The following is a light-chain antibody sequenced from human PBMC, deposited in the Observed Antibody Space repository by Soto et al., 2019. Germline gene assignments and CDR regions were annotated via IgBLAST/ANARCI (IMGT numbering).Light chain of an antibody. V-gene: IGKV3D-15*01. CDR2: GAS. CDR1: QSVSSN. CDR3: QQYNNWPPLT. J-gene: IGKJ4*01. Sequence: EVLMTQSPATLSVSPGERATLSCRASQSVSSNLAWYRQKVGQAPRLLIYGASIRATGIPARFSGSGSGTEFTLTISSLQSEDFAVNFCQQYNNWPPLTFGGGNKVEIK.